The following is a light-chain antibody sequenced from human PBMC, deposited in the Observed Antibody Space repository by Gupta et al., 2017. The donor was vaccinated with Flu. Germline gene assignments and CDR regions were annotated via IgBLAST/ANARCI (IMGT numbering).Light chain of an antibody. CDR3: QQDGSSPRS. V-gene: IGKV3-20*01. J-gene: IGKJ4*01. Sequence: GTLCLSPGERATLSCRVSQSVRSSYLAWYQQKPGQAPRLLIYGASSRATGIPDRFSGSGSGTDFTLTISRLEPEDFAVFYCQQDGSSPRSFGGGTKVEIK. CDR2: GAS. CDR1: QSVRSSY.